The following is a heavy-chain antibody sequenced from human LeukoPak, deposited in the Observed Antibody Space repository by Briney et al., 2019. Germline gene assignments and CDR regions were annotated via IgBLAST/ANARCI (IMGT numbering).Heavy chain of an antibody. CDR3: AKDSYSKGDF. V-gene: IGHV3-7*01. Sequence: PGGSLRLSCAASGFTFSSYWMSWVRQAPGKGLGWVANIKNDGAVKNYVDSVKGRFTISRDNAKNSLYLQMNSLRAEDTAVYYCAKDSYSKGDFWGQGVLVTVSS. CDR2: IKNDGAVK. J-gene: IGHJ4*02. D-gene: IGHD6-13*01. CDR1: GFTFSSYW.